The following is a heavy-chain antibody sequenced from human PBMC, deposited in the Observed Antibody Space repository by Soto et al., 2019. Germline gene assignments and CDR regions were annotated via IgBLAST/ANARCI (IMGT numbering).Heavy chain of an antibody. CDR2: IRSKAYGGTT. CDR3: TRTVTWFGELFPRETGRRHDY. J-gene: IGHJ4*02. Sequence: GGSLRLSCTASGFTFGDYAMSWFRQAPGKGLEWVGFIRSKAYGGTTEYAASVKGRFTISRDDSKSIAYLQMNSLKTEDTAVYYCTRTVTWFGELFPRETGRRHDYWGQGTLVTVSS. CDR1: GFTFGDYA. D-gene: IGHD3-10*01. V-gene: IGHV3-49*03.